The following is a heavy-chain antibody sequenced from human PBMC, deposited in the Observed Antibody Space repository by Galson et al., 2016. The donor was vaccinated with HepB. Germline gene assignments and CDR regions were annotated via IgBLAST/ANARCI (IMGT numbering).Heavy chain of an antibody. CDR1: GFTFNSYW. Sequence: SLRLSCAASGFTFNSYWMHWVRQAPGKGLVWVSRISSDGTSIIYADSVKGRSTISRDNAKNTLYLQMNSLRAEDTAVYYCARQQWPRVFDYWGQGTLVTVSP. J-gene: IGHJ4*02. CDR2: ISSDGTSI. V-gene: IGHV3-74*01. CDR3: ARQQWPRVFDY. D-gene: IGHD6-19*01.